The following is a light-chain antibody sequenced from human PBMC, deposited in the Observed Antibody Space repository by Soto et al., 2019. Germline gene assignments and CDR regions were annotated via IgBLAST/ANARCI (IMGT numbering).Light chain of an antibody. CDR2: EVS. CDR1: SSDVGGSNY. Sequence: QSVLTQPASVSGSPGQSITLSCTGTSSDVGGSNYVSWYQQHPGKAPKLMIYEVSKRPAGVSNRFSGSKSGNTASLTISGLQAEDEADYYCCSNAAGSTYVFGSGTKVT. V-gene: IGLV2-23*02. CDR3: CSNAAGSTYV. J-gene: IGLJ1*01.